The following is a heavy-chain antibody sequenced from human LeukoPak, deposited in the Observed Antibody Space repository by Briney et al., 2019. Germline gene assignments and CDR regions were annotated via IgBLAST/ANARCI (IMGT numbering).Heavy chain of an antibody. CDR1: GFTFSSYW. V-gene: IGHV3-7*01. J-gene: IGHJ4*02. CDR2: IKEDGSEK. D-gene: IGHD2-21*02. CDR3: ARDYDCEDAGGFDY. Sequence: GGSLRLSCAASGFTFSSYWMNWVRQAPGKGLEWVANIKEDGSEKYYVDSVKGRFTISRDNAKNSLYLQMNSLRAEDTAVYYCARDYDCEDAGGFDYWGQGTLVTVSS.